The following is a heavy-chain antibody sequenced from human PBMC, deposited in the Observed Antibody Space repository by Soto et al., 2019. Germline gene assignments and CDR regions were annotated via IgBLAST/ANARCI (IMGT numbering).Heavy chain of an antibody. Sequence: SETLSLTCSVSGYSVSSSDYYWAWIRQPPGKGLEWIGSMLYSGLTYYNPSLKSRVTLSVDTSKNQFSVRLNSVTASDAAVYYCAPLSVSLSGPYGIRVWGQGTTVTVSS. CDR1: GYSVSSSDYY. D-gene: IGHD2-15*01. CDR3: APLSVSLSGPYGIRV. V-gene: IGHV4-39*01. CDR2: MLYSGLT. J-gene: IGHJ6*02.